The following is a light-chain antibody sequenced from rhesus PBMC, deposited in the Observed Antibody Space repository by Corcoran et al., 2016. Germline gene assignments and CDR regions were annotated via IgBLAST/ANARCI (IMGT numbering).Light chain of an antibody. CDR1: QGISSW. V-gene: IGKV1-22*01. Sequence: DIQMTQSPSSLSASVGDTVTITCQASQGISSWLTWYQQKPGKAPKLLIYKASSLQSGAPSRFSGRGSGTDFTLTISSLPPEDFAYDCCLQYSRSPWTFGQGTKVEIK. J-gene: IGKJ1*01. CDR2: KAS. CDR3: LQYSRSPWT.